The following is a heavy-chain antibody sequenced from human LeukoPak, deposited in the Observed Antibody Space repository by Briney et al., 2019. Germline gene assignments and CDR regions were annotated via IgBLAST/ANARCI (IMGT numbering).Heavy chain of an antibody. V-gene: IGHV3-23*01. J-gene: IGHJ3*02. CDR3: AKEYYYDSSGYYPPDAFDI. Sequence: GGSLRLSCAASGFTFSSYAMSWVRQAPGKGLEWVAAISGSGGSTYYADSVKGRFTISRDNSKNTLYLQMNSLRAEDTAVYYCAKEYYYDSSGYYPPDAFDIWGQGRMVTVSS. D-gene: IGHD3-22*01. CDR1: GFTFSSYA. CDR2: ISGSGGST.